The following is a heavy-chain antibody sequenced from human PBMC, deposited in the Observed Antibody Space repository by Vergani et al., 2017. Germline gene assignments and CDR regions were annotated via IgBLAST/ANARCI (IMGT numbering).Heavy chain of an antibody. CDR2: IYTSGST. Sequence: QVQLQESGPGLVKPSQTLSLTCTVSGGSISSGSYYWSWIRQPAGKGLEWIGRIYTSGSTNYNPSLKSRVTISVDTSKNKFSRKLSSVTAAETAVYYCARDLAPTVWGQGTLVTGSS. D-gene: IGHD4-17*01. V-gene: IGHV4-61*02. CDR3: ARDLAPTV. CDR1: GGSISSGSYY. J-gene: IGHJ4*02.